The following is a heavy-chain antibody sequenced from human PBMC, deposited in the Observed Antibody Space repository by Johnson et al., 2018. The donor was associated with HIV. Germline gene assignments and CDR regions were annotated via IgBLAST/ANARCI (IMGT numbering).Heavy chain of an antibody. CDR1: GFTFSSYW. Sequence: VQLVESGGGLVQPGGSLRLSCAASGFTFSSYWMSWVRQAPGKGLEWVANITQDGSEKYYVDSVKGRFTISRDNAKNSLYLQMNSLRAEDTAVYYCARDWGGYCSGGSCYGDAFDIWGQGTRVTVSS. V-gene: IGHV3-7*01. CDR2: ITQDGSEK. D-gene: IGHD2-15*01. J-gene: IGHJ3*02. CDR3: ARDWGGYCSGGSCYGDAFDI.